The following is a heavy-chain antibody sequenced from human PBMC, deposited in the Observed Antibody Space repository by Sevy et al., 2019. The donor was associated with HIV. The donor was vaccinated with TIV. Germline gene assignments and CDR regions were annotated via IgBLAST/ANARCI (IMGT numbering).Heavy chain of an antibody. CDR3: AAGQYYDSSGYYLDAFDI. CDR2: IVVGSGNT. J-gene: IGHJ3*02. D-gene: IGHD3-22*01. V-gene: IGHV1-58*01. Sequence: ASVKVSCKASGFTFTSSAVQWVRQARGQRLEWIGWIVVGSGNTNYAQKFQERVTITRDMSTSTAYMELSSLRSDDTAVYYCAAGQYYDSSGYYLDAFDIWGQGTMVTVSS. CDR1: GFTFTSSA.